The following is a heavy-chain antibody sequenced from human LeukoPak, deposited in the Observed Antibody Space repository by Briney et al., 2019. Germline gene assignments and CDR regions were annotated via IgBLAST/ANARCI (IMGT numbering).Heavy chain of an antibody. CDR2: IYYSGST. J-gene: IGHJ4*02. V-gene: IGHV4-4*08. CDR3: ARDVRYYVSGTPWDYFDY. Sequence: SETLSLTCTVSGGSISGYYWSWIRQPPGKGLEWIGYIYYSGSTYYNPSLKSRVTISVDTSKNQFSLKLSSVTAADTAVYYCARDVRYYVSGTPWDYFDYGGQETLVTVS. D-gene: IGHD3-10*01. CDR1: GGSISGYY.